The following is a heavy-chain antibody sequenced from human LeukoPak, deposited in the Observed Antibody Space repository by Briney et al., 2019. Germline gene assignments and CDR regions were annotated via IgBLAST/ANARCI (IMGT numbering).Heavy chain of an antibody. V-gene: IGHV1-69*06. CDR1: GGTFSSYA. Sequence: ASVKVSCKASGGTFSSYAISWVRQAPGQGLEWMGGIIPIFGTANYAQKFQGRVTITADKSTSTAYMELSSLRSEDTAVYYCAREDTAHDAFDIWGQGTMVTVSS. CDR2: IIPIFGTA. CDR3: AREDTAHDAFDI. J-gene: IGHJ3*02. D-gene: IGHD5-18*01.